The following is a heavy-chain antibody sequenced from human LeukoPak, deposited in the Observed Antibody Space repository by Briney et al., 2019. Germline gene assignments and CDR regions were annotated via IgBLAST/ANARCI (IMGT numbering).Heavy chain of an antibody. D-gene: IGHD4-23*01. V-gene: IGHV3-30*04. Sequence: PGGSLRISCAASGFTFSSYAMHWVRQAPGKGLEWVAVISSDGSNAFYADSVKGRFTISRDNSKNTLYLQMSSLRAEDTAVYYGAREVGNSYFDYWSQGTLVTVSS. CDR2: ISSDGSNA. CDR1: GFTFSSYA. CDR3: AREVGNSYFDY. J-gene: IGHJ4*02.